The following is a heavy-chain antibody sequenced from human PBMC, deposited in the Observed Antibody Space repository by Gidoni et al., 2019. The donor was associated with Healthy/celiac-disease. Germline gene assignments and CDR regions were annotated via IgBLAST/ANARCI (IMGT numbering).Heavy chain of an antibody. J-gene: IGHJ4*02. Sequence: QLQLQESGPGLVKPSETLSLTCTVSGGSISSSSYYWGWIRQPPGKGLEWIGSIDYSGSTYYNPSLKSRVTISVDTSKNQFSLKLSSVTAADTAVYYCAREPGGGYRQFDYWGQGTLVTVSS. D-gene: IGHD3-22*01. CDR3: AREPGGGYRQFDY. CDR1: GGSISSSSYY. CDR2: IDYSGST. V-gene: IGHV4-39*07.